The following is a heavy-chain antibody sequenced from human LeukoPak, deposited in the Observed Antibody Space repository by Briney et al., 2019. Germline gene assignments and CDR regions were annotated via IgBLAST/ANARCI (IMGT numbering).Heavy chain of an antibody. Sequence: SETLSLTCTVSGGYIRSYYWSWIRQPPGKGLEWIGYIYYSGSTNYNPSLKSRVTISVDTSKKQLSLKLSSVTAADTAVYYCARGDGSGSYSGGHYYYYYMDVWGKGTTVTISS. CDR2: IYYSGST. D-gene: IGHD3-10*01. CDR3: ARGDGSGSYSGGHYYYYYMDV. CDR1: GGYIRSYY. V-gene: IGHV4-59*01. J-gene: IGHJ6*03.